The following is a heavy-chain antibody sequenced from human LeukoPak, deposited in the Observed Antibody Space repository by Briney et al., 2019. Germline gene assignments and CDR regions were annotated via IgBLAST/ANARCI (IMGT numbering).Heavy chain of an antibody. V-gene: IGHV1-18*01. CDR2: ISAYNGDT. Sequence: ASVKVSCKASGYIFTTYGISWVRQAPGQGLEWMGWISAYNGDTNYAQNLQGRVTMTTDTSTSTAYMELRSLRSDDTAVYYCARELYYGSGSYYGTRYNWFDPWGQGTLVTVSS. D-gene: IGHD3-10*01. J-gene: IGHJ5*02. CDR3: ARELYYGSGSYYGTRYNWFDP. CDR1: GYIFTTYG.